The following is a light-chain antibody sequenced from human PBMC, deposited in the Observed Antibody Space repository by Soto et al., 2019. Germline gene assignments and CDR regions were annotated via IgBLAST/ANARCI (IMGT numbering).Light chain of an antibody. CDR1: SSDVGGYNY. Sequence: QSVLTQPASVSGSPRQSITISCTGTSSDVGGYNYVSWYQQHPGKAPKLMIYDVSNRPSGVSNRFSGSKSGNTASLTISGLQVEDEADYYCSSYTSSSTLVFGTGTKVTVL. CDR3: SSYTSSSTLV. J-gene: IGLJ1*01. CDR2: DVS. V-gene: IGLV2-14*01.